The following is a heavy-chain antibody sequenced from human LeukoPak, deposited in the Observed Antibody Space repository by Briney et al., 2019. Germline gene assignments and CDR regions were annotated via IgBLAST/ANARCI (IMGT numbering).Heavy chain of an antibody. D-gene: IGHD1-26*01. V-gene: IGHV3-23*01. Sequence: GGSLRLTCAASGFTFSSYAMSWVRQAPGKGLEWVSAISGSGGSTYYADSVKGRFAISRDNSKNTLYLQMNSLRAEDTAVYYCAKDRSIVGATIPSFDYWGQGTLVTVSS. CDR2: ISGSGGST. J-gene: IGHJ4*02. CDR1: GFTFSSYA. CDR3: AKDRSIVGATIPSFDY.